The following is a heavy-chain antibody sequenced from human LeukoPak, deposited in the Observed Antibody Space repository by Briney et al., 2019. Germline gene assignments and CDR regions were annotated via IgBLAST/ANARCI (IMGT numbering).Heavy chain of an antibody. CDR2: ISYDGSNK. V-gene: IGHV3-30*04. D-gene: IGHD2-2*01. Sequence: PGRSLRLSCAASGFTFSSYAMHWVRQAPGKGLEWVAVISYDGSNKYYADSVKGRFTISRDNSKNTLYLQMNSLRAEGTAVYYCARGICSSTSCPDDAFDIWGQGTMVIVSS. CDR3: ARGICSSTSCPDDAFDI. J-gene: IGHJ3*02. CDR1: GFTFSSYA.